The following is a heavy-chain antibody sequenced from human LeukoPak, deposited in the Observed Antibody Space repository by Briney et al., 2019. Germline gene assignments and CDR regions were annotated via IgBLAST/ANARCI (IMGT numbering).Heavy chain of an antibody. CDR2: INPNSGGT. Sequence: ASVTISCKASGYTFTGYYMHWVRQAPGQGLEWMGWINPNSGGTNYAQKFQGRVTMTRDTSISTAYMELSRLRSDDTAVYYCARDHCSSTSCYSWFDPWGQGTLVTVSS. CDR3: ARDHCSSTSCYSWFDP. V-gene: IGHV1-2*02. J-gene: IGHJ5*02. CDR1: GYTFTGYY. D-gene: IGHD2-2*02.